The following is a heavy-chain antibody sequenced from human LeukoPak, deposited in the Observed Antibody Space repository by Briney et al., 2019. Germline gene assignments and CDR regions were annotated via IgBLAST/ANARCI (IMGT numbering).Heavy chain of an antibody. CDR2: TSYEGSNK. J-gene: IGHJ4*02. Sequence: PGGSLRLSCAASGFTFSSYAMHWVRQAPGKGLEWVAVTSYEGSNKYYADSAKGRFTISRDNSKNTLYLQMNSLRAEDTAVYYCARDHNWNYQDYWGQGTLVTVSS. CDR3: ARDHNWNYQDY. CDR1: GFTFSSYA. V-gene: IGHV3-30-3*01. D-gene: IGHD1-7*01.